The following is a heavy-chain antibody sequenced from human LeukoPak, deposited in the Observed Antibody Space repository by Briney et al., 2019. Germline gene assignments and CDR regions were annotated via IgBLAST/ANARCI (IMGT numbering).Heavy chain of an antibody. D-gene: IGHD6-13*01. V-gene: IGHV3-7*01. CDR3: ARDPAAWDY. J-gene: IGHJ4*02. CDR2: IKEDGSEE. CDR1: TFTFGNYW. Sequence: PGGSLRLSCAASTFTFGNYWMSGVRQAPGKGLEWVANIKEDGSEEYYVDSVKGRFTISRDNTKNSLYLQMNSLRAEDTAVYYCARDPAAWDYWGQGTLVTVSS.